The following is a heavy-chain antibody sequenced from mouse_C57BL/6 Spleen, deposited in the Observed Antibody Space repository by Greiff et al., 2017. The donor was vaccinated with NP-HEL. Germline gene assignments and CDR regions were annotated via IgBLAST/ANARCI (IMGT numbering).Heavy chain of an antibody. CDR3: AKGYYYGSSLYAMDY. CDR2: INPSSGYT. J-gene: IGHJ4*01. CDR1: GYTFTSYT. Sequence: VKLQESGAELARPGASVKMSCKASGYTFTSYTMHWVKQRPGQGLEWIGYINPSSGYTKYNQKFKDKATLTADKSSSTAYMHLSSLTSEDSAVYYCAKGYYYGSSLYAMDYWGQGTSVTVSS. V-gene: IGHV1-4*01. D-gene: IGHD1-1*01.